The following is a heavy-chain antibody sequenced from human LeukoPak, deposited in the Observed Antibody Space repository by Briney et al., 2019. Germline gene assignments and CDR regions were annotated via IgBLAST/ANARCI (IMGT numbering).Heavy chain of an antibody. CDR2: ISNSGRYI. Sequence: GGSLRLSCAASGFTFSNYAMNWVRQAPGKGLEWVSSISNSGRYIYYADSVKGRFTISRDIANNSLYLQMNSLRAEDTAVYYCARAAGPRSWYEGVGYWGQGTLVTVSS. CDR3: ARAAGPRSWYEGVGY. J-gene: IGHJ4*02. V-gene: IGHV3-21*01. CDR1: GFTFSNYA. D-gene: IGHD6-13*01.